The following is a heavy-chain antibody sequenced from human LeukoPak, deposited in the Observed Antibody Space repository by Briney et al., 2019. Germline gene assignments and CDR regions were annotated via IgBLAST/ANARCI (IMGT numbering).Heavy chain of an antibody. V-gene: IGHV3-66*02. CDR3: ARVTYEVTISYNYFDY. J-gene: IGHJ4*02. D-gene: IGHD3-3*01. CDR1: GFTVSSNY. Sequence: GGSLRLSCAASGFTVSSNYMSWVRQAPGKGPEWVSVIYSGGSTYYADSVKGRFTISRDNSKNTLYLQMNSLRVEDTAVYYCARVTYEVTISYNYFDYWGQGTLVTVSS. CDR2: IYSGGST.